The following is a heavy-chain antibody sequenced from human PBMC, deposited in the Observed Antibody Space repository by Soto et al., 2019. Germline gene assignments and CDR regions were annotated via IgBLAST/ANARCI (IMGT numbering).Heavy chain of an antibody. CDR2: INSDGSST. V-gene: IGHV3-74*01. J-gene: IGHJ6*03. Sequence: GGSLRLSCAASGFTFSSYWMHWVRQAPGKGLVWVSRINSDGSSTSYADSVKGRFTISRDNAKNTLYLQMNSLRAEDTAVYYCGRGTYGGNYYYYMDVWGKGTTVTVSS. D-gene: IGHD4-17*01. CDR3: GRGTYGGNYYYYMDV. CDR1: GFTFSSYW.